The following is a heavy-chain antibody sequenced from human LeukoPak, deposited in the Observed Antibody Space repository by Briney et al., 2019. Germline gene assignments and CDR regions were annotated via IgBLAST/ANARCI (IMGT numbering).Heavy chain of an antibody. CDR3: ARDFWSASVGFDP. Sequence: SETLSLTCTVSGAAISTYFWSWIRQSPGKGLEWIGYIYSSGSTKYNPSLKSRVTISVDASKNQFALTLRSLTAADTAVYYCARDFWSASVGFDPWGQGTLVTVSS. V-gene: IGHV4-59*01. CDR2: IYSSGST. CDR1: GAAISTYF. J-gene: IGHJ5*02. D-gene: IGHD3-3*01.